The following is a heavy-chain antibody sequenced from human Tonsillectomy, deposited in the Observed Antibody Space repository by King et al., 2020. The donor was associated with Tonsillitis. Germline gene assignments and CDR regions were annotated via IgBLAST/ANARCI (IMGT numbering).Heavy chain of an antibody. CDR2: VIPLFATA. D-gene: IGHD6-13*01. V-gene: IGHV1-69*01. Sequence: QLVQSGADVKKPGSSVRVSCRASGGNFSHYAINWVRQVPGLGLEWMGGVIPLFATANYARKFQGRLTITADESTHTAYMDLSSLKSEDTAFYYCARPNIAASSWYILDYWGQGTLVTVSS. CDR1: GGNFSHYA. CDR3: ARPNIAASSWYILDY. J-gene: IGHJ4*02.